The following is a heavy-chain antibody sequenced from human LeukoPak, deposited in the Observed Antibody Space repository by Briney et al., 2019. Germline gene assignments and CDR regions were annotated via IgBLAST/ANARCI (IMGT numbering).Heavy chain of an antibody. CDR1: GGSISSYY. D-gene: IGHD5-12*01. CDR3: ARESSGYDNDASDI. Sequence: SETLSLTCTVSGGSISSYYWSWIRQPAGKGLEWIGRIYTSGSTNYNPSLKSRVTMSVDTSKNQFSLKLSSVTAADTAVYYCARESSGYDNDASDIWGQGTMVTVSS. J-gene: IGHJ3*02. CDR2: IYTSGST. V-gene: IGHV4-4*07.